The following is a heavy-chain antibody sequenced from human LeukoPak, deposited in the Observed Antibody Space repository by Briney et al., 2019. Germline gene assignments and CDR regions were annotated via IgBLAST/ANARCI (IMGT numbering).Heavy chain of an antibody. D-gene: IGHD4-17*01. Sequence: ASVKVSCKASGYTFTSYYMHWVRQAPGQGLEWMGIINPSGGSTSYAQKFQGRVTMTRDMSTSTVYMEPSSLRSEDTAVYYCARGYYTVTTGGMIDYWGQGTLVTVSS. CDR2: INPSGGST. CDR1: GYTFTSYY. CDR3: ARGYYTVTTGGMIDY. V-gene: IGHV1-46*01. J-gene: IGHJ4*02.